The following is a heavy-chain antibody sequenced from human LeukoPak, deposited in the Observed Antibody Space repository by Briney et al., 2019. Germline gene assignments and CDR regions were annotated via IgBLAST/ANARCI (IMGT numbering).Heavy chain of an antibody. D-gene: IGHD3-10*01. J-gene: IGHJ3*02. Sequence: SVKVSCKASGGTFSSYAISWVRQAPGQGLEWMGGIIPIFGTANYAQKFQGRVTITADKSTSTAYMELSSLRSEDTAVYYRARGYGSGHGYSAFDIWGQGTMVTVSS. CDR3: ARGYGSGHGYSAFDI. CDR1: GGTFSSYA. V-gene: IGHV1-69*06. CDR2: IIPIFGTA.